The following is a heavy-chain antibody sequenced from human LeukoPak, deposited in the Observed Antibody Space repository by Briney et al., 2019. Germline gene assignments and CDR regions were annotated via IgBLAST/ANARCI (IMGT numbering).Heavy chain of an antibody. CDR3: ATITMVRGVSYYFDY. J-gene: IGHJ4*02. Sequence: ASVKVSCKXSGYTFTDYYMHWVQQAPRKGLEWMGLVDPEDGETIYAEKFQGRVTITADTSTDTAYMELSSLRSEDTAVYYCATITMVRGVSYYFDYWGQGTLVTVSS. CDR2: VDPEDGET. CDR1: GYTFTDYY. V-gene: IGHV1-69-2*01. D-gene: IGHD3-10*01.